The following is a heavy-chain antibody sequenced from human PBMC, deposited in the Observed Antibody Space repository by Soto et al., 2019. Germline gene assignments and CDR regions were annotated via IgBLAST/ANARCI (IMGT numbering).Heavy chain of an antibody. D-gene: IGHD6-13*01. CDR3: ARDMVLEQQLANYYYYYGMDV. J-gene: IGHJ6*02. Sequence: GGSLRLSCAASGFTFSSYGMHWVRQAPGKGLEWVAVIWYDGSNKYYADSVKGRFTISRDNSKNTLYLQMNSLRAEDTAVYYCARDMVLEQQLANYYYYYGMDVWGQGTTVTVSS. CDR2: IWYDGSNK. V-gene: IGHV3-33*01. CDR1: GFTFSSYG.